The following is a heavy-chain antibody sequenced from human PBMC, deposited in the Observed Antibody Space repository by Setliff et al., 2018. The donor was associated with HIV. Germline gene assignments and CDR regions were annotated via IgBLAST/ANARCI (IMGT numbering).Heavy chain of an antibody. Sequence: SETLSLTCTVSGGSISSHYWIWIRQPPGKGLEWIGYIHYSGATNYNPSLKSRFTMSLDTSRTQFSLRLSSVTAADTAVYYCARHSPNVGVRGDAFDIWGQGTVVTVSS. J-gene: IGHJ3*02. CDR3: ARHSPNVGVRGDAFDI. CDR1: GGSISSHY. CDR2: IHYSGAT. V-gene: IGHV4-59*08. D-gene: IGHD2-8*01.